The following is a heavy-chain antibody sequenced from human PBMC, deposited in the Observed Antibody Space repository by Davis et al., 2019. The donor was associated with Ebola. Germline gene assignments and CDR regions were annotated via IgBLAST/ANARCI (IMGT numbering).Heavy chain of an antibody. CDR2: INHSGST. J-gene: IGHJ4*02. D-gene: IGHD6-13*01. V-gene: IGHV4-34*01. Sequence: SETLSLTCAVYGGSFSGYYWSWIRQPPGKGLEWIGEINHSGSTNYNPSLKSRVTISVDTSKNQFSLKLSSVTAADTAVYYCAKSRIAAAVLQHFDYWGQGTLVTVSS. CDR3: AKSRIAAAVLQHFDY. CDR1: GGSFSGYY.